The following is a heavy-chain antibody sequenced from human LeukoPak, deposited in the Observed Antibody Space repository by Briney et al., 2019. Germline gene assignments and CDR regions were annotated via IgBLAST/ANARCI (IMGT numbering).Heavy chain of an antibody. CDR2: IVVGSGNT. V-gene: IGHV1-58*01. J-gene: IGHJ6*03. CDR1: GFTFTSSA. D-gene: IGHD3-10*01. Sequence: SVKVSCKASGFTFTSSAVQWVRQARGQRLEWIGWIVVGSGNTHYAQNFQERVTITRDMSISTAYMELSRLRSDDTAVYYCARGSPMVSDYYYYMDVWGKGTTVTVSS. CDR3: ARGSPMVSDYYYYMDV.